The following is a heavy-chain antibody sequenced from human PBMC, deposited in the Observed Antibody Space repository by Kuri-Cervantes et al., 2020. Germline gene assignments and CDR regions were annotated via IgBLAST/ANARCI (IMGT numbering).Heavy chain of an antibody. J-gene: IGHJ6*02. V-gene: IGHV4-61*01. CDR2: IYYSGNT. CDR1: AYSVRSSNYH. CDR3: ARGAGSSYYYHGMDV. Sequence: SEPLTLTCTLSAYSVRSSNYHWSSTPQPQGKGLEWIGYIYYSGNTNYNPSLKSRVSMSVDTSKNQFSLRLTSVTAADTAVYYCARGAGSSYYYHGMDVWGQGTMVTVSS. D-gene: IGHD6-19*01.